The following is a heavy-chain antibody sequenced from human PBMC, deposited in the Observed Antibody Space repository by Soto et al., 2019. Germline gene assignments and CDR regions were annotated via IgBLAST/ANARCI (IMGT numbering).Heavy chain of an antibody. CDR1: GFSFEDYT. Sequence: GGSLRLSCAASGFSFEDYTMHWVRHTPGKGPEWISLISWDGGRTLYSDSVKGRFIISRDNSKNSLYLQMNSLTTEDTALYFCARDSDDVLTGQKRYFDHWGQGTLVTVSS. D-gene: IGHD3-9*01. V-gene: IGHV3-43*01. J-gene: IGHJ4*02. CDR3: ARDSDDVLTGQKRYFDH. CDR2: ISWDGGRT.